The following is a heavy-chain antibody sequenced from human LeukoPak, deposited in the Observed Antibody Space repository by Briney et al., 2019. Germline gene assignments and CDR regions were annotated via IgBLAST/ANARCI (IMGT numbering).Heavy chain of an antibody. Sequence: GGSLRLSCASSGITVSSNYMSWVRQAPGKGLEWVSVIYSGGSTYYADSVKGRFTISRDNSKNTLYLQMNSLRAEDTAVYYCARDRDDSSGYYYEDAFDIWGQGTMVTVSS. CDR2: IYSGGST. J-gene: IGHJ3*02. CDR3: ARDRDDSSGYYYEDAFDI. CDR1: GITVSSNY. D-gene: IGHD3-22*01. V-gene: IGHV3-66*02.